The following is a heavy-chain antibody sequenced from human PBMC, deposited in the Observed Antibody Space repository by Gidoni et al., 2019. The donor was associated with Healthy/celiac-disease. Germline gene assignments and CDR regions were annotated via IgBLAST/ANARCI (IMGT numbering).Heavy chain of an antibody. D-gene: IGHD1-7*01. V-gene: IGHV1-69*01. J-gene: IGHJ6*02. CDR1: GGPFSSYA. CDR2: IIPIFGTA. Sequence: QVQLVQSGAEVKKPGSSVKVSCKASGGPFSSYAISWVRQAPGQGLEWMGGIIPIFGTANYAQKFQGRVTITADESTSTAYMVLSSLRSEDTAVYYCATSLVKTGTKEPEAYYYYYYGMDVWGQGTTVTVSS. CDR3: ATSLVKTGTKEPEAYYYYYYGMDV.